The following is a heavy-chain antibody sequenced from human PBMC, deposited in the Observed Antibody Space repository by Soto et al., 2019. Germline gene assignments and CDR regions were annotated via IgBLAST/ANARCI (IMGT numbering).Heavy chain of an antibody. V-gene: IGHV3-53*01. CDR1: GFTVSGMF. Sequence: LRLSCAASGFTVSGMFMNWVRQAPGKGLEWVSVIYPAGPTYYADSVKGRFTISRDNSKNTLFLQLNNLRAEDTAVYYCARDEDSSGLHYWGQGILVTVSS. D-gene: IGHD6-19*01. J-gene: IGHJ4*02. CDR2: IYPAGPT. CDR3: ARDEDSSGLHY.